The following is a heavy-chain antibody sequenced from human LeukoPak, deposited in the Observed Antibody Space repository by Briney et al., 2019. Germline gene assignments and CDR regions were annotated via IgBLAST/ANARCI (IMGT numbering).Heavy chain of an antibody. V-gene: IGHV3-21*01. J-gene: IGHJ3*02. CDR3: ARELGEGAFDI. CDR1: GFTFGSYS. CDR2: ISTSGSYI. Sequence: GGSLRLACAVSGFTFGSYSMNWVRQAPGKGLEWVSFISTSGSYIYYADSVKGRFTISRDNAKNSLYLQMNSLRAEDTAVYYCARELGEGAFDIWGQGTMVTVSS.